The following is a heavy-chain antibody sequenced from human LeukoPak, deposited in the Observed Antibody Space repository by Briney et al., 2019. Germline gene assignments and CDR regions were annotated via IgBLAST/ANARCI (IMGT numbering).Heavy chain of an antibody. CDR3: ARGVAAAGTHFDY. V-gene: IGHV4-59*01. D-gene: IGHD6-13*01. CDR1: GGSISSYY. J-gene: IGHJ4*02. CDR2: IYYDGST. Sequence: SETLSLTCTVSGGSISSYYCSWIRQPPGKGLEWIGYIYYDGSTNYNPSLKSRVTMSVDTSKNQLSLRLSSVTAADTAVYYCARGVAAAGTHFDYWGQGTLVTVSS.